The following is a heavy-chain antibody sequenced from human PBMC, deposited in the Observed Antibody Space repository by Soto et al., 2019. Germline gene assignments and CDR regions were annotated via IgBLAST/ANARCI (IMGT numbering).Heavy chain of an antibody. V-gene: IGHV3-23*01. D-gene: IGHD2-2*01. CDR3: AQNQPSWPTRAAFDY. CDR1: GFTFSNYA. CDR2: ISGGSGEST. Sequence: EAPLLESGGGLVQPGGSLRLSCAASGFTFSNYAMNWVRQAPGKGLEWVSGISGGSGESTFYADSVKGRFTISRDNSTNSLHLQMNSLRTEDTAVYYCAQNQPSWPTRAAFDYWGQGTLVTVSS. J-gene: IGHJ4*02.